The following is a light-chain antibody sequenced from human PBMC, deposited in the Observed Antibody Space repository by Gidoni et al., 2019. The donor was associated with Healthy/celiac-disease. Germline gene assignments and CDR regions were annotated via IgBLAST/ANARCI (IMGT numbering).Light chain of an antibody. CDR3: QQYGSPPEYT. V-gene: IGKV3-20*01. J-gene: IGKJ2*01. CDR2: GAS. CDR1: QSVSSSY. Sequence: EIVLTQSPGTLSLSPGERATLSCRASQSVSSSYLAWYQQKPGQAPRLLIYGASSRATGIPDRFSGSGSGTDFTLTISRLEPEEFAVYYCQQYGSPPEYTFXQXTKLEIK.